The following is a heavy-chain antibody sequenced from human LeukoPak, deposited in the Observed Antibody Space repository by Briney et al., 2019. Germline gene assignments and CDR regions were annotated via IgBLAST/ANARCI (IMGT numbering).Heavy chain of an antibody. Sequence: PGGSLRLSCAASGFTFSSYEMNWVRQAPGRGLEWVSYISSSGSTIYYADSVKGRFTISRDNAKNSLYLQMNSLRAEDTAVYYCARAPTGTVYWGQRTLVTVSS. J-gene: IGHJ4*02. CDR1: GFTFSSYE. CDR3: ARAPTGTVY. D-gene: IGHD1-1*01. CDR2: ISSSGSTI. V-gene: IGHV3-48*03.